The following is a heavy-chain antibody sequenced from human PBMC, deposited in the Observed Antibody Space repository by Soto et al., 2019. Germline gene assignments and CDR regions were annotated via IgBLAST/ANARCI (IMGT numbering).Heavy chain of an antibody. CDR2: IIPIFGTA. CDR1: GGTFSSYA. J-gene: IGHJ6*02. V-gene: IGHV1-69*13. D-gene: IGHD6-6*01. Sequence: GASVKVSCKASGGTFSSYAISWVRQAPGQGLEWMGGIIPIFGTANYAQKFQGRVTITADESTSTAYMELSSLRSEDTAVYYCARDSGVSSSSEDYSYGMDVWGQGTTVTDSS. CDR3: ARDSGVSSSSEDYSYGMDV.